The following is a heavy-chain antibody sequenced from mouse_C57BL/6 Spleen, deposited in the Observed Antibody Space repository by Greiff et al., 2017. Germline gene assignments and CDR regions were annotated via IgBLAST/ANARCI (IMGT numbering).Heavy chain of an antibody. CDR1: GYAFSSSW. CDR2: IYPGDGDT. D-gene: IGHD4-1*01. Sequence: QVQLQQSGPELVKPGASVKISCKASGYAFSSSWMNWVKQRPGKGLEWIGRIYPGDGDTNYNGKFKGKDTLTADKSSSTAYMQLSSLTSEDSAVYFCARANWGAYWGQGTLVTVSA. CDR3: ARANWGAY. J-gene: IGHJ3*01. V-gene: IGHV1-82*01.